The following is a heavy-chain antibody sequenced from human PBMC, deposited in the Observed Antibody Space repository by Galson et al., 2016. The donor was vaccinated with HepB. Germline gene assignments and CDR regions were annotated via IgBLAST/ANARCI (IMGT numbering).Heavy chain of an antibody. CDR3: ARAWGGYFDS. Sequence: TLSLTCSVSGGSFNTGGYSWSWIRRHPGKGLEWIGDIYNIGSTYHNPSLKSRVAISGDTSKNQFSLKLSSVTAADTAVYYCARAWGGYFDSWGQGTLVTVSS. V-gene: IGHV4-31*03. CDR1: GGSFNTGGYS. D-gene: IGHD7-27*01. J-gene: IGHJ4*01. CDR2: IYNIGST.